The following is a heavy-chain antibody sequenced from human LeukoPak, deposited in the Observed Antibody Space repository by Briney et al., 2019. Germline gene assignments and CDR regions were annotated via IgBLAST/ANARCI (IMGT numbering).Heavy chain of an antibody. V-gene: IGHV3-23*01. CDR2: ISGSGGST. CDR3: ARDGAIYSSSWLTFDY. Sequence: GGSLRLSCAASGFTFSSYAMSWVRQAPGKGLEWVSAISGSGGSTYYADSVKGRFTISRDNSKNTLYLQMNSLRAEDTAVYYCARDGAIYSSSWLTFDYWGQGTLVTVSS. CDR1: GFTFSSYA. J-gene: IGHJ4*02. D-gene: IGHD6-13*01.